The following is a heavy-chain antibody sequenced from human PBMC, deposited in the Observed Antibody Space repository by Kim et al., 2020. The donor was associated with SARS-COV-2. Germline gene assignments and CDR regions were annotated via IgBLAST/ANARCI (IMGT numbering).Heavy chain of an antibody. Sequence: YGGTTEYAASVKGRVTISREDSKSIAYLQMNSLKTEDTAVYYCTTPLGVYWGQGTLVTVSS. D-gene: IGHD3-10*01. CDR2: YGGTT. CDR3: TTPLGVY. V-gene: IGHV3-49*02. J-gene: IGHJ4*02.